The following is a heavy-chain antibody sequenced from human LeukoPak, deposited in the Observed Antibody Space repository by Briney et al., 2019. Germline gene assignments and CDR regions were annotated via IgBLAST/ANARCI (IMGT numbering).Heavy chain of an antibody. J-gene: IGHJ4*02. CDR1: DGSISTYY. CDR3: ARSTGSYTKFDF. CDR2: IYTTGST. D-gene: IGHD1-26*01. Sequence: SSETLSLTCTVSDGSISTYYWSWIRQPAGKGLEWIGRIYTTGSTNYNPSLKSRVTMSVDTSKNQFSLKLSSVTAEDTAVYFCARSTGSYTKFDFWGQGTLVTVSS. V-gene: IGHV4-4*07.